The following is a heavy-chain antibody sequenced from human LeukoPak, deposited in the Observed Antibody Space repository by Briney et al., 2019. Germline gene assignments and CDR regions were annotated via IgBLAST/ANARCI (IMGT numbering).Heavy chain of an antibody. J-gene: IGHJ5*02. D-gene: IGHD3-22*01. CDR2: IWYDGSNK. CDR1: GGPFSGYF. Sequence: LSLTCAVSGGPFSGYFWSWIRQAPGKGLEWVAVIWYDGSNKYYADSVKGRFTISRDNSKNTLYLQMNSLRAEDTAVYYCARDRTYYDSLDPWGQGTLVTVSS. V-gene: IGHV3-33*08. CDR3: ARDRTYYDSLDP.